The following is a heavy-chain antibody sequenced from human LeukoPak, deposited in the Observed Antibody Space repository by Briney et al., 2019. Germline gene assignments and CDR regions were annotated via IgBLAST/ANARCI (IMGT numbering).Heavy chain of an antibody. CDR1: GFTFSSYE. D-gene: IGHD6-19*01. Sequence: PGGSLRLSCAASGFTFSSYEVNWVRQAPGKGLEWVSYISSSGSTIYYADSVKGRFTISRDNAKNSLYLQMNSLRAEDTAVYYCARGSVAGDYWGQGTLVTVSS. CDR2: ISSSGSTI. J-gene: IGHJ4*02. CDR3: ARGSVAGDY. V-gene: IGHV3-48*03.